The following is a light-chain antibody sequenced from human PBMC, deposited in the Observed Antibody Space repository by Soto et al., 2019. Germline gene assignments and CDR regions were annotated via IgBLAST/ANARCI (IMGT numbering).Light chain of an antibody. CDR1: SADVGAFDY. J-gene: IGLJ2*01. CDR3: AAYTTSSTLV. V-gene: IGLV2-14*03. CDR2: DVS. Sequence: QSALTQPASVSGSPGQSITISCAWTSADVGAFDYVSWYQHHPGKVPKLMIYDVSDRPSGVSTRFSGSKSANMASLTISGLQADDEDDYYCAAYTTSSTLVFGGGTKLTVL.